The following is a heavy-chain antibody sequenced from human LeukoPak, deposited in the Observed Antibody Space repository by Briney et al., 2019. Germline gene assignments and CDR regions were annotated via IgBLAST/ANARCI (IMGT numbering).Heavy chain of an antibody. Sequence: ASVKVSCKASGYTFTGYYMHWMRQAPGQGLEWMGWINPNSGGTNYAQKFQGRVTMTRDTSISTAYMELSRLRSDDTAVYYFARDRCYFGSCYSNWFDPWGQGTLVTVSS. CDR2: INPNSGGT. V-gene: IGHV1-2*02. CDR1: GYTFTGYY. D-gene: IGHD2-15*01. J-gene: IGHJ5*02. CDR3: ARDRCYFGSCYSNWFDP.